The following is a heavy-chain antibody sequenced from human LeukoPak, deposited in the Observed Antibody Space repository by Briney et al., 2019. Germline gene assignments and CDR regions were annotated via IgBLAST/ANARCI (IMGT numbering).Heavy chain of an antibody. V-gene: IGHV4-59*11. CDR2: IYYSGST. D-gene: IGHD3-10*01. J-gene: IGHJ4*02. CDR1: GGSISSHY. Sequence: SETLSLTCTVSGGSISSHYWSWIRQPPGKGLEWIGYIYYSGSTNYNPSLKSRVTISVDTSKNQFSLKLSSVTAADTAVYYCARDGYYGSGSYLDYWGQGTLVTVSS. CDR3: ARDGYYGSGSYLDY.